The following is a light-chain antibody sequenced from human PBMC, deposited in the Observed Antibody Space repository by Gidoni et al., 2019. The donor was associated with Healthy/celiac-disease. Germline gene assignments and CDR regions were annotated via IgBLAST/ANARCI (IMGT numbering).Light chain of an antibody. Sequence: DIQMTQSPSSMSASVGDSVTITSQASQDIRKSLNWYAQRPGKVPKLLIYDTSNSQTGVPPRFSGSGSGTHFTFIIDRLQPEAVATYYCQQYYNLPVTFGGGTNVEIK. V-gene: IGKV1-33*01. CDR2: DTS. CDR1: QDIRKS. CDR3: QQYYNLPVT. J-gene: IGKJ4*01.